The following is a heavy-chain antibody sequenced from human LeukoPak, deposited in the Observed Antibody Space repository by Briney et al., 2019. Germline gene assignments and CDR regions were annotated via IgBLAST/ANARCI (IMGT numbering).Heavy chain of an antibody. CDR1: GFTFSSYG. Sequence: GGSLRLSCAASGFTFSSYGMLWVRQAPGKGLEWVAVIWYDGSNKSHADSVKGRFTISRDNSKNTLYLQMNSLRVEDTAVYYCARGGPEWPLDYWGQGTLVTVSS. D-gene: IGHD3-3*01. CDR3: ARGGPEWPLDY. V-gene: IGHV3-33*01. CDR2: IWYDGSNK. J-gene: IGHJ4*02.